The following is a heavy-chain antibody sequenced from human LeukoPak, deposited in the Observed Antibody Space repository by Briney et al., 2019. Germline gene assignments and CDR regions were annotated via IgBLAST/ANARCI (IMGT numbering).Heavy chain of an antibody. CDR2: IYPGDSDT. D-gene: IGHD3-10*01. J-gene: IGHJ4*02. CDR1: GYSFTSYW. Sequence: GESLKISCKGSGYSFTSYWIGWVRQMPGKGLEWMGIIYPGDSDTRYSPSFQGQVTISADKSISTAYLQWSSLKASDTAMYYCARQEYGYGSGTYYIDYWGQGTLVTVSS. CDR3: ARQEYGYGSGTYYIDY. V-gene: IGHV5-51*01.